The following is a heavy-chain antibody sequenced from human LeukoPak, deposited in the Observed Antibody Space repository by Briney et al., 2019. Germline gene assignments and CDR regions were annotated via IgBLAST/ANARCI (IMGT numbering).Heavy chain of an antibody. V-gene: IGHV4-59*08. CDR2: IDSSGST. CDR3: TRLIYYFDY. J-gene: IGHJ4*02. CDR1: GGSFSGYY. D-gene: IGHD3-10*01. Sequence: SETLSLTCAVYGGSFSGYYWSWIRQPPGKGLEWIGYIDSSGSTNYNPSLKSRVTIAVDTSKNQFSLKLSSVTAADSAMYYCTRLIYYFDYWGQGTLVTVSS.